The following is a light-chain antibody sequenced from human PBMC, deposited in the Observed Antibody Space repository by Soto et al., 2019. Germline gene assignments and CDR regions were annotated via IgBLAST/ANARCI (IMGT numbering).Light chain of an antibody. Sequence: EIVFTQAPATLSLSPGERATLSCGASQSVSSSYLAWYQQKPGLAPTLPLYDAPSRATGIPDRFSGSGSGISFTLTRSRLEPEDFAVYSCQQYGSSPYTFGQGTKLEIK. J-gene: IGKJ2*01. V-gene: IGKV3D-20*01. CDR2: DAP. CDR1: QSVSSSY. CDR3: QQYGSSPYT.